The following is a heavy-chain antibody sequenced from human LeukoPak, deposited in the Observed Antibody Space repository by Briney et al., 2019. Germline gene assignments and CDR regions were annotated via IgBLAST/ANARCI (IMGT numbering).Heavy chain of an antibody. CDR3: ARNPAGYFDY. V-gene: IGHV3-48*04. J-gene: IGHJ4*02. Sequence: GGSLRLSCAASGFTFSTYSMNWVRQAPGKGLEWVSYISSSSTTIYYADSVKGRFTISRDNAKNSLYLQMNSLRAEDTAVYYCARNPAGYFDYWGQGTLVTVSS. CDR1: GFTFSTYS. CDR2: ISSSSTTI.